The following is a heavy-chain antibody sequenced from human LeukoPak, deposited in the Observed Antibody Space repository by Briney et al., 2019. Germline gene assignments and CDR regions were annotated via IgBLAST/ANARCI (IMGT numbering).Heavy chain of an antibody. CDR2: IYSGGSI. J-gene: IGHJ4*02. D-gene: IGHD4-23*01. CDR3: ARGDDYGGAWYYFDY. CDR1: GFTFSRYE. Sequence: GGSLRLSCAASGFTFSRYEMNWVRQAPGKGLEWLSVIYSGGSIYYADSVKGRFTISRDNSKNTLILQMNSLRAEDTAEYYCARGDDYGGAWYYFDYWGQGTLVTVSS. V-gene: IGHV3-53*01.